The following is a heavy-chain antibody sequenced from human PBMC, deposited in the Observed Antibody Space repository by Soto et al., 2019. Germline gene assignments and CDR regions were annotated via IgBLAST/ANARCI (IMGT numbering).Heavy chain of an antibody. J-gene: IGHJ4*02. CDR3: VREALTKLGMGARHYFDD. D-gene: IGHD1-26*01. V-gene: IGHV1-46*01. CDR2: INPSGDST. Sequence: SEKVYCKASVYTLTNYYMHCVRQAPGQGLQWMGIINPSGDSTSYAQRFQGRLTLTRDTSTTTVSMELRSLRSEDTAVYYCVREALTKLGMGARHYFDDWGQGTLVTGSS. CDR1: VYTLTNYY.